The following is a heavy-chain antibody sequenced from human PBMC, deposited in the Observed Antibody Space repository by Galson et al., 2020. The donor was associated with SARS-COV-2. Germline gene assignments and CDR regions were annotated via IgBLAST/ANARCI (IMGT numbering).Heavy chain of an antibody. Sequence: ETLETLSLRCSVSGDSIRGYYWTWIRQPPGKGLEWIGHIYDTGTTNYSPSLRSGLTISLDTSNNEVSLTLNSVTAADTAVYYCARRKDGYYDILGGWLRESEYYDALDAWGRGPRSPSP. J-gene: IGHJ6*02. V-gene: IGHV4-59*08. D-gene: IGHD3-9*01. CDR1: GDSIRGYY. CDR2: IYDTGTT. CDR3: ARRKDGYYDILGGWLRESEYYDALDA.